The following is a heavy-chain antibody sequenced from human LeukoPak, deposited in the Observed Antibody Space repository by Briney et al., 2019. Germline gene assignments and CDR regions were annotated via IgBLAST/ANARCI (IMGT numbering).Heavy chain of an antibody. CDR2: IYTSGST. J-gene: IGHJ4*02. D-gene: IGHD6-19*01. CDR3: AREQWLVRRYFDY. Sequence: SETLSLTCTVSGVSISSYYWSWIRQPAGKGLEWIGRIYTSGSTNYNPSLKSRVTISVDKSKNQFSLKLSSVTAADTAVYYCAREQWLVRRYFDYWGQGTLVTVSS. CDR1: GVSISSYY. V-gene: IGHV4-4*07.